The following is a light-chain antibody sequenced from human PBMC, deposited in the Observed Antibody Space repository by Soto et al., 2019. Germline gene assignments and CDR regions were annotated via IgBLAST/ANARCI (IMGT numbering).Light chain of an antibody. CDR1: QSVSSSS. CDR3: QQYDSPLGWS. Sequence: EIVLTQSPGTLSLSPGERATLSCRAIQSVSSSSLAWYQQKPGQAPRLLIYAASSRATGIPDRFSGGGSGTDFTLTISRLEPEDFAVYYCQQYDSPLGWSFGQGTKVDIK. J-gene: IGKJ1*01. V-gene: IGKV3-20*01. CDR2: AAS.